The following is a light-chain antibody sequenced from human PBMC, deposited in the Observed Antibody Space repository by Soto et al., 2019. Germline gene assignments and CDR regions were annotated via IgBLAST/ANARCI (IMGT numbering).Light chain of an antibody. J-gene: IGKJ1*01. CDR2: GAS. CDR3: QQYSIWRT. V-gene: IGKV3-15*01. Sequence: EIVLTQSPGTLSLSPGESATLSCRASRSLDSGQLAWYQQKVGRAPRLLIYGASTRATGIPARFSGSGSGTEFTLTISSLQSEDFAVYYCQQYSIWRTFGQGTKVDIK. CDR1: RSLDSGQ.